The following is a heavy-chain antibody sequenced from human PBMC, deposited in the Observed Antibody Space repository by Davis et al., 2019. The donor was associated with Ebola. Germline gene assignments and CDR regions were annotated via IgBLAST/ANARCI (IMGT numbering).Heavy chain of an antibody. CDR3: ARQRHCSGGSCPINYAFDI. Sequence: GESLKISCKGSGYSFTSYWIGWVRQMPGKGLEWMGIIYPGDSDTRYSPSFQGQVTISADKSISTAYLQWSSLKASDTAMYYCARQRHCSGGSCPINYAFDIWGQGTMVTVSS. CDR1: GYSFTSYW. J-gene: IGHJ3*02. V-gene: IGHV5-51*01. CDR2: IYPGDSDT. D-gene: IGHD2-15*01.